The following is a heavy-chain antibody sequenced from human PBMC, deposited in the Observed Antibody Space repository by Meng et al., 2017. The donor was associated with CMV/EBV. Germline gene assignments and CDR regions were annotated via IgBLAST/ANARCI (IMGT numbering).Heavy chain of an antibody. Sequence: GSLRLSCTVSGGSVSSGSYYWSWIRQPPGKGLEWIGYIYYSGSTNYNPSLKSRVTISVDTSKNQFSLKLSSVTAADTAVYYCARGYCSGGSCYRGYYYGMDVWGQGTTVTVPS. CDR3: ARGYCSGGSCYRGYYYGMDV. J-gene: IGHJ6*02. CDR2: IYYSGST. V-gene: IGHV4-61*01. CDR1: GGSVSSGSYY. D-gene: IGHD2-15*01.